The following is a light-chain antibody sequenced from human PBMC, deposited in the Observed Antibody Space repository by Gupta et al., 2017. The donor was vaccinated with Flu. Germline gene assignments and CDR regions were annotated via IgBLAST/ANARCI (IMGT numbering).Light chain of an antibody. Sequence: QSVLTQPPSVSGAPGQRVIISCTGTTSDVHWYQQVPGTAPKLLIYGNTHKPSGVPDRFSGSKSGTSASLAITGLQPEDEADYYCQSYDSSLSGCVFGTGTKVIVL. CDR1: TSD. J-gene: IGLJ1*01. CDR3: QSYDSSLSGCV. CDR2: GNT. V-gene: IGLV1-40*01.